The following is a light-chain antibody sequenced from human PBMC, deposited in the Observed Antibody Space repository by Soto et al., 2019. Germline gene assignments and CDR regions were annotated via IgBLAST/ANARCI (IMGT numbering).Light chain of an antibody. CDR2: GAS. V-gene: IGKV3-15*01. J-gene: IGKJ2*01. CDR3: QQYDNWPKT. Sequence: EILMTQSPVTLSVSPGGRATLSCRASQSVSSNLGWYQQRPGQAPRLLIYGASTRATAIPARFSGSGSGTEFTLTISSLQSEDFAVYFCQQYDNWPKTFGQGTKLEIK. CDR1: QSVSSN.